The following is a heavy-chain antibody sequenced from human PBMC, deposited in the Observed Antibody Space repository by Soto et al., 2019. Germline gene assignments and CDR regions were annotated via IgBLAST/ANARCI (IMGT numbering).Heavy chain of an antibody. CDR2: INWNGGDT. CDR3: ARAKTGYRSGWPSY. V-gene: IGHV3-20*04. Sequence: EVQLVESGGGVVRPGGSLRLSCAASGFTFDDYGMSWVRQAPGKGLEWISAINWNGGDTDYADSVEGRFTISRDNAKNSLYLQMNRLRVEDTALYYCARAKTGYRSGWPSYWGQGTLVTVSS. CDR1: GFTFDDYG. D-gene: IGHD6-19*01. J-gene: IGHJ4*02.